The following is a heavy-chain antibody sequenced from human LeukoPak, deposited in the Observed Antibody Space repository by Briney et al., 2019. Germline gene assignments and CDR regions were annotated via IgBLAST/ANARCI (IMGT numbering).Heavy chain of an antibody. D-gene: IGHD3-16*02. CDR3: AILTLGELSSYDY. CDR1: GFTFKNYA. CDR2: IYSGGST. V-gene: IGHV3-66*02. Sequence: PGGSLRLSCTTSGFTFKNYAMTWVRQAPGKGLEWVSVIYSGGSTYYADSVKGRFIISRDKSKNTLYLQMNSLRAEDTAVYYCAILTLGELSSYDYWGQGTLVTVSS. J-gene: IGHJ4*02.